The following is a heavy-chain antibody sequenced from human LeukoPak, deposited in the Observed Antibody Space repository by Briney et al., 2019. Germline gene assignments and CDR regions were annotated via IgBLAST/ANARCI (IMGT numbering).Heavy chain of an antibody. CDR3: AQETYCSSTSCYRTGYFQH. J-gene: IGHJ1*01. D-gene: IGHD2-2*01. CDR2: INQDGSEK. CDR1: GFTFSSYW. V-gene: IGHV3-7*01. Sequence: GGSLRLSCAASGFTFSSYWMSWVRQAPGKELEWVANINQDGSEKYYVDSVRGRFTISRDNAKNSLYLQMNSLRAEDTAVYYCAQETYCSSTSCYRTGYFQHWGQGTLVTVSS.